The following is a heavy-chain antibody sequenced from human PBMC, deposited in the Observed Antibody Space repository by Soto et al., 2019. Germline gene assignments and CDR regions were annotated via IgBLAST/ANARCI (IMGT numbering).Heavy chain of an antibody. J-gene: IGHJ6*02. D-gene: IGHD3-3*01. CDR1: GGSIGSYY. V-gene: IGHV4-59*01. CDR3: ARDGGCYYGMDV. CDR2: IYYSGST. Sequence: QVQLQESGPGLVKPSETLSLTCTVSGGSIGSYYWNWIRQPPGKGLEWIGYIYYSGSTNYNPSLKSRVTISVDTSKNQFSLKLSSVTAADTAVYYCARDGGCYYGMDVWGQGATVTVAS.